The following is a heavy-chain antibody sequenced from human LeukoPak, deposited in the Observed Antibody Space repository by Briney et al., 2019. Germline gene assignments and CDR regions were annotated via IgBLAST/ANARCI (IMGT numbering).Heavy chain of an antibody. J-gene: IGHJ5*02. CDR1: GGTFSTYA. Sequence: ASVKVSCKASGGTFSTYAISWVRQAPGQGLEWMGSIVPMGDITNYAQRFQGRVTITADKFTRKAYMELSSLRSEDTALYYCARESVRNWLDPWGQGTLVTVAS. CDR3: ARESVRNWLDP. V-gene: IGHV1-69*04. CDR2: IVPMGDIT. D-gene: IGHD3-3*01.